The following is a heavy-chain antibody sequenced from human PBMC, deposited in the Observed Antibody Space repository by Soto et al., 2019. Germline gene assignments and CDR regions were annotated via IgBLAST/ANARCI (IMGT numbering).Heavy chain of an antibody. Sequence: ASVKVSCKASGYTFTSYYMHWVRQAPGQGLEWMGIINPSGGSTSYAQKFQGRVTMTRNTSISTAYMELSSLRSEDTAVYYCARVDYGDRDDPWGQGTLVNVSS. CDR1: GYTFTSYY. D-gene: IGHD4-17*01. J-gene: IGHJ5*02. CDR2: INPSGGST. CDR3: ARVDYGDRDDP. V-gene: IGHV1-46*01.